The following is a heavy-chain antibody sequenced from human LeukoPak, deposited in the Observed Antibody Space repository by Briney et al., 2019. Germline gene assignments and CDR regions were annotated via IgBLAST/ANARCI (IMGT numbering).Heavy chain of an antibody. Sequence: PGGSLRLSCAASGFTFDDYAMHWVRQAPGKGLEWVSGISWNSGSIGYADPVKGRFTISRDNAKNSLYLQMNSLRAEDTALYYCAKDAGYSSSWALLDYWGQGTLVTVSS. CDR2: ISWNSGSI. CDR1: GFTFDDYA. CDR3: AKDAGYSSSWALLDY. D-gene: IGHD6-13*01. J-gene: IGHJ4*02. V-gene: IGHV3-9*01.